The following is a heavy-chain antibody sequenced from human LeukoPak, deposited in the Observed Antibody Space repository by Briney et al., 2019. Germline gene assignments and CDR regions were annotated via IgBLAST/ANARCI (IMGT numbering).Heavy chain of an antibody. D-gene: IGHD5-12*01. V-gene: IGHV3-7*01. CDR1: GFTFSSYW. CDR2: IKQDGSEK. Sequence: GGSLRLSCAASGFTFSSYWMSWVRQAPGKGLEWVANIKQDGSEKYYVDSVKGRFTISRDNAKNPLYLQMNSLRAEDTAVYYCARDFEMATIIWAFDIWGQGTMVTVSS. CDR3: ARDFEMATIIWAFDI. J-gene: IGHJ3*02.